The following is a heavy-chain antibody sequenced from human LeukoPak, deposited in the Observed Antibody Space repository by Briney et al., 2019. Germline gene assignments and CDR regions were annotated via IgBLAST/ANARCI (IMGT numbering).Heavy chain of an antibody. D-gene: IGHD3-3*01. V-gene: IGHV4-39*07. CDR1: GGSISSSNHY. CDR3: ASADDFWSSRY. J-gene: IGHJ4*02. CDR2: IYYSGST. Sequence: SETLSLACSVSGGSISSSNHYWGWIRQPPGKGLEWIGSIYYSGSTYYNPSLKSRVTISVDTSKNQFSLKLSSVTAADTAVYYCASADDFWSSRYWGQGTLVTVSS.